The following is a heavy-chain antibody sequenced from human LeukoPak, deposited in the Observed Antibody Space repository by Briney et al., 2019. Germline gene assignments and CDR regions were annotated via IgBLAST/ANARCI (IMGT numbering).Heavy chain of an antibody. Sequence: PGGSLRLSCAASGFTFSSYGMSWVRQAPGKGLEWVSAISGSGGSTYYADSVKGRFTISRDNSKNTLYLQMNSLRAEDTAAYYCAKAAAAAGSRNYFDYWGQGTLVTVSS. CDR2: ISGSGGST. CDR3: AKAAAAAGSRNYFDY. V-gene: IGHV3-23*01. CDR1: GFTFSSYG. J-gene: IGHJ4*02. D-gene: IGHD6-13*01.